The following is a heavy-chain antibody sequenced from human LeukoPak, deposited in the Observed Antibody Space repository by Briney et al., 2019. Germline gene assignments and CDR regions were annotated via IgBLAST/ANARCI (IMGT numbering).Heavy chain of an antibody. CDR1: GGSIISYY. D-gene: IGHD6-13*01. J-gene: IGHJ5*02. V-gene: IGHV4-59*08. CDR3: ARQVYSSWKNWFDP. CDR2: IYYSGST. Sequence: SETLSLTCTVSGGSIISYYWGWIRQPPGKGLEWIGYIYYSGSTNYNPSLKSRVTISVDTSKNHFSLKLSSVTAADTAVYYCARQVYSSWKNWFDPWGQGTLVTVSS.